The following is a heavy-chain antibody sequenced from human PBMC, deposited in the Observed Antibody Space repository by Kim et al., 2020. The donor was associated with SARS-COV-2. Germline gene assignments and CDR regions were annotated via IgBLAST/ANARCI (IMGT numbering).Heavy chain of an antibody. J-gene: IGHJ2*01. CDR3: AKQGGRYYYDSSGYHPEGGYFDL. CDR2: ISGSGGST. D-gene: IGHD3-22*01. CDR1: GFTFSSYA. Sequence: GGSLRLSCAASGFTFSSYAMSWVRQAPGKGLEWVSAISGSGGSTYYADSVKGRFTISRDNSKNTLYLQMNSLRAEDTAVYYCAKQGGRYYYDSSGYHPEGGYFDLWGRGTLVTVSS. V-gene: IGHV3-23*01.